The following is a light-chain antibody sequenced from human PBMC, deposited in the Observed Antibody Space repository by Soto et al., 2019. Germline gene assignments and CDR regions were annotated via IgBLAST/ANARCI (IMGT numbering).Light chain of an antibody. CDR1: QGDDVY. Sequence: VIWMTQSPSLLSASTGDRVSISCRLSQGDDVYLAWYQQIPGKVPELLIYTASTLHSGVPSRFSGSGSGTNFTLTINGLQSEDFATYYCQQYFTFPWTFGQGTKVEIK. CDR3: QQYFTFPWT. CDR2: TAS. J-gene: IGKJ1*01. V-gene: IGKV1D-8*01.